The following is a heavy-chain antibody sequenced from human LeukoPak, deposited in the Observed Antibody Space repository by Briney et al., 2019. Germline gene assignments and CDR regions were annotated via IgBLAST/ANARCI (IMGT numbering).Heavy chain of an antibody. CDR3: ARGRGQDIVVVPAAIPPYFDY. J-gene: IGHJ4*02. Sequence: SETLSLTCTVSGGSISSSSYYWGWIRQPPGKGLEWIGSIYYSGSTYYNPSLKSRVTISVDTSKNQFSLKLSSVTAADTAVYYCARGRGQDIVVVPAAIPPYFDYWGQGTLVTVSS. CDR2: IYYSGST. CDR1: GGSISSSSYY. V-gene: IGHV4-39*01. D-gene: IGHD2-2*01.